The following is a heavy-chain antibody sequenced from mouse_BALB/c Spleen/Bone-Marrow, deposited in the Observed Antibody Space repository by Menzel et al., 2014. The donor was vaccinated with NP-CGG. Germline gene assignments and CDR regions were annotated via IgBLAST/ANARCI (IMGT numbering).Heavy chain of an antibody. CDR2: IWRGGNT. J-gene: IGHJ3*01. CDR3: ATPAPYYDYDRAWFAY. V-gene: IGHV2-5*01. Sequence: QVQLKQSGPGLVQPSQSLSITCSVSGFSLTSYGVHWVRQSPGKGLEWLGVIWRGGNTDYNAAFMSRLSITKDNSRSQVFFKMNSLQADDTAIYYCATPAPYYDYDRAWFAYWGQGTLVTVSA. D-gene: IGHD2-4*01. CDR1: GFSLTSYG.